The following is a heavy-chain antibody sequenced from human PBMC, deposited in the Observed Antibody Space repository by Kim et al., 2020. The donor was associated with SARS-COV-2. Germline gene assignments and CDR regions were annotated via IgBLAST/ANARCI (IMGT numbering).Heavy chain of an antibody. Sequence: SETLSLTCTVSGGSISSYYWSWIRQPPGKGLEWIGYIYYSGSTNYNPSLKSRVTISVDTSKNQFSLKLSSVTAADTAVYYCARARRAGGSSILSPSGWFDPWGQGTLVTVSS. J-gene: IGHJ5*02. V-gene: IGHV4-59*13. CDR2: IYYSGST. CDR1: GGSISSYY. D-gene: IGHD1-26*01. CDR3: ARARRAGGSSILSPSGWFDP.